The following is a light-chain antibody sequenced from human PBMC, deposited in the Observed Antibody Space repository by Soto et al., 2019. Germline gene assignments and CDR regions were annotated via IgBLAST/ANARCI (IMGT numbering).Light chain of an antibody. J-gene: IGLJ2*01. CDR1: SSNIGSNY. CDR3: AAWDDSLSVVV. V-gene: IGLV1-47*01. Sequence: QSVLTQPPSASGTPGQRVTLSCAGSSSNIGSNYVYWYQQLPGTAPKLLIDRNNQRPSGVPDRSSGSKSGTSASLAISGLRSEDEADYYCAAWDDSLSVVVFGGGTQLTVL. CDR2: RNN.